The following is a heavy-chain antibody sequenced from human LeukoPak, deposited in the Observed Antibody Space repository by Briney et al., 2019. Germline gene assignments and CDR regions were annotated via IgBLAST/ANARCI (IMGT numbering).Heavy chain of an antibody. V-gene: IGHV1-2*02. D-gene: IGHD3-10*01. CDR3: ARDGEYGTGSYYRGCFDY. CDR1: GYSFTAFY. CDR2: IHPRSGET. Sequence: ASVKVSCKASGYSFTAFYIHWVRQARGQGLEWMGWIHPRSGETNYAQKFQGRVTMTRDTSISTACMDLSSLGSDDTAVYYCARDGEYGTGSYYRGCFDYWGQGILVTVSS. J-gene: IGHJ4*02.